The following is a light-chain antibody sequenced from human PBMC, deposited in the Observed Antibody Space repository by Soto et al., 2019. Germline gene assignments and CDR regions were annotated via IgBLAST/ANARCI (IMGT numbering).Light chain of an antibody. CDR2: EVS. Sequence: QSALTQPPSASGSPGQSVTISCTGTSREVGGYNYVSWYQQHPGKAPKLMIYEVSKRPSGVPDRFSGSKSGNTASLTVSGLQAEDEADYYCSSYAGSNNLVFGGGTQLTVL. CDR1: SREVGGYNY. V-gene: IGLV2-8*01. CDR3: SSYAGSNNLV. J-gene: IGLJ2*01.